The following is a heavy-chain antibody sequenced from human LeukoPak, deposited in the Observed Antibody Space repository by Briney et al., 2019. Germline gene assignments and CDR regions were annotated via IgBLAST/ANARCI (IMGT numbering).Heavy chain of an antibody. CDR2: IYSGGST. CDR3: AGSRIAARPDY. Sequence: PGGPLRLSCAASGFTVGSNYMSWVRQAPGKGLEWVSVIYSGGSTYYADSVKGRFTISRDNSKNTLYLQMNSLRAEDTAVYYCAGSRIAARPDYWGQGTLVTVSS. J-gene: IGHJ4*02. V-gene: IGHV3-53*01. D-gene: IGHD6-6*01. CDR1: GFTVGSNY.